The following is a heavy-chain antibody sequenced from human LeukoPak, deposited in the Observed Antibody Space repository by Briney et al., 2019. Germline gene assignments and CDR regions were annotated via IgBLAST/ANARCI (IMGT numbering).Heavy chain of an antibody. J-gene: IGHJ4*02. D-gene: IGHD2-8*01. CDR3: ARLYCTNGVCYEDY. V-gene: IGHV1-8*01. CDR2: MNPNSGNT. Sequence: GSVKVSCKASGYTFTSYDINWVRQTTGQGLEWMGWMNPNSGNTGYAQKFQGRVTMTRNTSISTAYMELSSLRSEDTAVYYCARLYCTNGVCYEDYWGQGTLVTVSS. CDR1: GYTFTSYD.